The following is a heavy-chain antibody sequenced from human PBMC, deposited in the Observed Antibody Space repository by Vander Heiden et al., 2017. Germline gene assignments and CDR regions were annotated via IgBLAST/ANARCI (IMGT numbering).Heavy chain of an antibody. V-gene: IGHV3-33*01. CDR3: ARDAIPWESAFDY. D-gene: IGHD1-26*01. J-gene: IGHJ4*02. CDR2: IWYDGSNK. CDR1: GFTFSSYG. Sequence: QVQLVESGGGVVQPGRSLRLSCAASGFTFSSYGMHWVRQAPGKGLGWVAVIWYDGSNKYYADSVKGRFTISRDNSKNTLYLQMNSLRAEDTAVYYCARDAIPWESAFDYWGQGTLVTVSS.